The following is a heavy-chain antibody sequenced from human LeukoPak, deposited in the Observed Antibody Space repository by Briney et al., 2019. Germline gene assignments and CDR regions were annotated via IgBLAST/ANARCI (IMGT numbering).Heavy chain of an antibody. CDR3: TELSEYTFGPSDFDY. CDR1: GFTFSSLA. V-gene: IGHV3-23*01. Sequence: GGSLRLSCAASGFTFSSLAMSWVRQAPGKGLEWVSGISGGGDSTYSADSVKGRFTISRDNSENTLYLQMNSLRAEDTAIYYCTELSEYTFGPSDFDYWGQGSQVTVSS. D-gene: IGHD3-3*01. CDR2: ISGGGDST. J-gene: IGHJ4*02.